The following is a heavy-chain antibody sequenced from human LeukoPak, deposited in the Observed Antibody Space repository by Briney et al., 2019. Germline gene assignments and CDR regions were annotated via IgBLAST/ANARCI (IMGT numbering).Heavy chain of an antibody. J-gene: IGHJ4*02. CDR3: ARYSGWPYYFDY. D-gene: IGHD6-19*01. CDR2: INHSGST. Sequence: PSETLSLTCAVYGGSFSGYYWSWIRQPPGKGLEWIGEINHSGSTNYNPSLKSRVTISVDTSKNQFSLKLSSVTAADTAVYYCARYSGWPYYFDYWGQGTLVTVSS. CDR1: GGSFSGYY. V-gene: IGHV4-34*01.